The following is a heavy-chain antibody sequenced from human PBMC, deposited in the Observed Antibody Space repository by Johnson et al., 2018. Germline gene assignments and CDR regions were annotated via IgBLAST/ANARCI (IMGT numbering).Heavy chain of an antibody. CDR2: IYYSGST. J-gene: IGHJ3*02. D-gene: IGHD5-24*01. CDR1: GGSISSYY. V-gene: IGHV4-59*01. Sequence: QVQLQESGPGLVKPSETLALTCTVSGGSISSYYWSWIRQPPGKGLEWIGYIYYSGSTNYNPSLKSRVTISVDTSKNQFSLKLSPVTAADTAVYYCATPGQGDGYRDGAFDIWGQGTMVTVSS. CDR3: ATPGQGDGYRDGAFDI.